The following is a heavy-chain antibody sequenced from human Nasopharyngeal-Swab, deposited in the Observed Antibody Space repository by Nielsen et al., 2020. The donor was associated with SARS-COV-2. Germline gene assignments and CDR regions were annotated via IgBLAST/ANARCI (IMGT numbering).Heavy chain of an antibody. D-gene: IGHD3-22*01. J-gene: IGHJ4*02. CDR3: ATPDSNAYYLAFDF. CDR2: VSGSGDST. V-gene: IGHV3-23*01. Sequence: WIRQPPGKGLEWVSTVSGSGDSTYYADSVKGRFTTSRDNSKSTLYLQMNSLRVEDTAVYYCATPDSNAYYLAFDFWGQGTLVTVSS.